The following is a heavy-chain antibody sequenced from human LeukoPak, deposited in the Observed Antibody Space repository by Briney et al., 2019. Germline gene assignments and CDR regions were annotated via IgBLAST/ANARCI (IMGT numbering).Heavy chain of an antibody. Sequence: QPGGSLRLSCAASGFTFSSYWMSWVRQAPGKGLEWVANIKQDGSEKYYVDSVKGRFTISRDNAKNSLYLQMNSLRAEDTAVYYCARDSVEPAALTFYYYYYMDVWGKGTTVTVSS. CDR3: ARDSVEPAALTFYYYYYMDV. CDR1: GFTFSSYW. V-gene: IGHV3-7*01. CDR2: IKQDGSEK. J-gene: IGHJ6*03. D-gene: IGHD2-2*01.